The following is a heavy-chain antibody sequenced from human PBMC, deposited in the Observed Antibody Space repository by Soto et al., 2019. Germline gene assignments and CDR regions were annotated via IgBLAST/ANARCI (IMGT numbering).Heavy chain of an antibody. J-gene: IGHJ4*02. V-gene: IGHV1-46*01. D-gene: IGHD6-6*01. Sequence: GASVKVSCKASGFSFTSNHIHWVRQAPGQGLEWMGVINPSLGRANYAQKFQGRVAMTWDTSTTTVYMEVSGLRSDDTAVYYCARAPYSSTSFFFDYWGQGALVTVSS. CDR2: INPSLGRA. CDR1: GFSFTSNH. CDR3: ARAPYSSTSFFFDY.